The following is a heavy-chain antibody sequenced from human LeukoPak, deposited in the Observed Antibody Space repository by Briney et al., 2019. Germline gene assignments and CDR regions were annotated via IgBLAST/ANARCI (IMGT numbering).Heavy chain of an antibody. CDR3: AKPARVGAVDY. CDR1: GFTFSSYA. Sequence: GGSLRLSCVASGFTFSSYAMSWVRQAPGKGLKWVSAISGSSGNTHYADSVKGRFTISRDNSKNTLYLQMNSLRAEDTAIYYCAKPARVGAVDYWGQGTLVTVSS. V-gene: IGHV3-23*01. J-gene: IGHJ4*02. D-gene: IGHD6-13*01. CDR2: ISGSSGNT.